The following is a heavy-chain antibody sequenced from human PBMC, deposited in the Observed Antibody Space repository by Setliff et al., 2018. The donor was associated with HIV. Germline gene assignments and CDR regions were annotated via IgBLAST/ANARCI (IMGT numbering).Heavy chain of an antibody. D-gene: IGHD1-26*01. CDR1: GYSFINYG. Sequence: ASVKVSCKASGYSFINYGISWVRQAPGQGLEWMGWISAYNGNTDYAPRLLGRVTMTTDTSTSTAYMELRSLSSDDTAVYYCARARLQGIVTAVGPRDNCLDPWGQGTRATV. CDR3: ARARLQGIVTAVGPRDNCLDP. J-gene: IGHJ5*02. V-gene: IGHV1-18*01. CDR2: ISAYNGNT.